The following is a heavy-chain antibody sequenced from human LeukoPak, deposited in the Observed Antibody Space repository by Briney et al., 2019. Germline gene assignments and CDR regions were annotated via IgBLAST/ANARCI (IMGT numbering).Heavy chain of an antibody. D-gene: IGHD1-26*01. J-gene: IGHJ4*02. CDR3: ARGFRRGSYYGY. Sequence: KPSETLSLTCTVSGGSISSSSYYWGWIRQPPGKGLEWIGSIYYSGSTNYNPSLKSRVTISVDTSKNQFSLKLSSVTAADTAVYYCARGFRRGSYYGYWGQGTLVTVSS. CDR2: IYYSGST. V-gene: IGHV4-39*07. CDR1: GGSISSSSYY.